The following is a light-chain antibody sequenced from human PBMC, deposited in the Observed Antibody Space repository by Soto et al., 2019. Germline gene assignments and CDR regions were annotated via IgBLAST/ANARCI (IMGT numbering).Light chain of an antibody. CDR1: QSVSSN. CDR2: GAS. V-gene: IGKV3-15*01. Sequence: EIVMTQSPATLSVSPWERATLSCRASQSVSSNLAWYQQKPGQAPRLLIYGASTRATGIPARFSGSGSGTDFTLTISRLEPEDFAVYYCQQYVTSPWAFGQGTKVDIK. J-gene: IGKJ1*01. CDR3: QQYVTSPWA.